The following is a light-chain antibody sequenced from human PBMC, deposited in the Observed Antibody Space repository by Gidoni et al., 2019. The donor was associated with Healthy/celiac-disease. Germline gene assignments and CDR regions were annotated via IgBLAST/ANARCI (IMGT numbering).Light chain of an antibody. Sequence: IVLTQSPATLSLSPGERATLSCRASQSVSSYLAWYQQKPGQAPRLLIYDASNRANGIPARFSGSGSGTDFTLTISSLETEDFAVYYWQQRSNWLTFXGXTKVXIK. V-gene: IGKV3-11*01. CDR3: QQRSNWLT. CDR2: DAS. J-gene: IGKJ4*01. CDR1: QSVSSY.